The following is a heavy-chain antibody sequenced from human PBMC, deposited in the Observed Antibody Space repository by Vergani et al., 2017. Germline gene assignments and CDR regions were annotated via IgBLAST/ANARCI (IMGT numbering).Heavy chain of an antibody. J-gene: IGHJ4*02. CDR3: ARRATITMVRSLDY. CDR1: GFTFSSYS. CDR2: ISSSSSYI. V-gene: IGHV3-21*01. Sequence: EVQLVESGGGLVKPGGSLRRSCAASGFTFSSYSMNWVRQAPGKGLEWVSSISSSSSYIYYADSVKGRFTISRDNAKNSLYLQMNSLRAEDTAVYYCARRATITMVRSLDYWGQGTLVTVSS. D-gene: IGHD3-10*01.